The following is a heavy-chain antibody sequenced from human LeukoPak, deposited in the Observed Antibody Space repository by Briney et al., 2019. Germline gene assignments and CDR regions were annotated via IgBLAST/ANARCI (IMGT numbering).Heavy chain of an antibody. D-gene: IGHD2-2*01. CDR1: GGSISSGGYY. J-gene: IGHJ4*02. CDR3: VSFYETY. V-gene: IGHV3-74*01. Sequence: PSETLSLTCTVSGGSISSGGYYWSWIRQHPGKGLVWVSHINGDGSWTTYADSVKGRFTISKDNAKNTVYLQMNNLRAEDTAVYYCVSFYETYWGRGTLVTVSS. CDR2: INGDGSWT.